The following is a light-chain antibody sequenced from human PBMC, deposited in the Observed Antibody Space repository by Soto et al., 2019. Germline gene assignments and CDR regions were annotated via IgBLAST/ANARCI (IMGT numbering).Light chain of an antibody. J-gene: IGLJ2*01. Sequence: QLVLTQSPSASASLGASVKLTCTLSSGHSSYAIAWHQQQPEKGPRYLMKLNSDGSHSKGDGIPDRFSGSSSGAERYLTISSPQYEDEADYYCQSWGTGIRVFGGGTKLTVL. V-gene: IGLV4-69*01. CDR3: QSWGTGIRV. CDR2: LNSDGSH. CDR1: SGHSSYA.